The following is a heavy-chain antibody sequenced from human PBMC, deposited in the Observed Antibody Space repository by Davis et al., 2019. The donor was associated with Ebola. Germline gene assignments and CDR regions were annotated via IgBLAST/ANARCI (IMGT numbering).Heavy chain of an antibody. CDR1: GFTFSSYG. D-gene: IGHD4-17*01. Sequence: GGSLRLSCAASGFTFSSYGMHWVRQASGKGLEWVGRIRSKANSYATAYAASVKGRFTISRDDSKNTAYLQMNSLKTEDTAVYYCTTPYGDLDYWGQGTLVTVSS. CDR3: TTPYGDLDY. V-gene: IGHV3-73*01. J-gene: IGHJ4*02. CDR2: IRSKANSYAT.